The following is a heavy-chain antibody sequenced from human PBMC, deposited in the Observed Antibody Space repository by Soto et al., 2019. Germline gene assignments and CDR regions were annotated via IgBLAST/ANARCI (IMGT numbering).Heavy chain of an antibody. CDR3: ARSSFQNFVLDY. D-gene: IGHD6-6*01. Sequence: PGGSLRLSCAASGFTFSSYGMHWVRQAPGKGLEWVAVIWYDGSNKYYADSVKGRFTISRDNSKNTLYLQMNSLRAEDTAVYYCARSSFQNFVLDYWGQGTLVTVSS. V-gene: IGHV3-33*01. CDR2: IWYDGSNK. CDR1: GFTFSSYG. J-gene: IGHJ4*02.